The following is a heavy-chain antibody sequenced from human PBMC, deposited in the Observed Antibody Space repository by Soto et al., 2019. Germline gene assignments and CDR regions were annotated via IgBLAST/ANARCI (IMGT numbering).Heavy chain of an antibody. CDR2: IYYSGST. Sequence: QVQLQESGPGLVKPSQTLSLTCTVSGGSISSGGYYWSWIRQHPGKGLEWIGYIYYSGSTYYNPTLKSRVTISVDTSKNQFSLKLSSVTAADTAVYYCAREAAGILNWFDPWGQGTLVTVSS. CDR1: GGSISSGGYY. D-gene: IGHD6-25*01. J-gene: IGHJ5*02. V-gene: IGHV4-31*03. CDR3: AREAAGILNWFDP.